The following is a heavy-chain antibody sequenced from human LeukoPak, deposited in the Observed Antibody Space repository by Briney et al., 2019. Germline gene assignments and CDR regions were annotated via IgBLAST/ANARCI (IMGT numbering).Heavy chain of an antibody. CDR2: IYYSGST. Sequence: PSETLSLTCTVSGGSISSYYWSWIRQPPGKELEWIGYIYYSGSTNYNPSLKSRVTISVDTSKNQFSLKLSSVTAADTAVYYCARSFYCSSTSCYTNWFDPWGQGTLVTVSS. V-gene: IGHV4-59*08. CDR3: ARSFYCSSTSCYTNWFDP. CDR1: GGSISSYY. J-gene: IGHJ5*02. D-gene: IGHD2-2*01.